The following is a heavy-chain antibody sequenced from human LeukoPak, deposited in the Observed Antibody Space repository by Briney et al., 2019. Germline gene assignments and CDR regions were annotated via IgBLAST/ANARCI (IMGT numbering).Heavy chain of an antibody. V-gene: IGHV3-30*03. D-gene: IGHD6-19*01. CDR3: AARPTSAAVAPSDF. Sequence: GGSLRLSCAASGFTFSSYGMHWVRQAPGKGLEWVAVISYDGSNKYYADSVKGRFTISRDNSKNTVYLQMNSLRAEDTAVYHCAARPTSAAVAPSDFWGQGTLVTVSS. CDR2: ISYDGSNK. CDR1: GFTFSSYG. J-gene: IGHJ4*02.